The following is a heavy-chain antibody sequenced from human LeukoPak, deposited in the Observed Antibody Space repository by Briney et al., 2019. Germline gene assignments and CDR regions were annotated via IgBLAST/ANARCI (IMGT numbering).Heavy chain of an antibody. CDR1: GFTFSSYS. D-gene: IGHD2-15*01. V-gene: IGHV3-21*06. J-gene: IGHJ6*03. CDR2: ISGSGGST. Sequence: GGSLRLSCTASGFTFSSYSLNWVRQAPGKGLEWVSSISGSGGSTQYAASVQGRFTISRDNAKNSLFLQMNSLRAEDTAVYYCARDPISSWQYQYYMDVWGKGTTVTVSS. CDR3: ARDPISSWQYQYYMDV.